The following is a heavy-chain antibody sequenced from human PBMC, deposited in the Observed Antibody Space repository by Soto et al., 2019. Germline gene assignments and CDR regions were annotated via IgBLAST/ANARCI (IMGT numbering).Heavy chain of an antibody. CDR3: ATGLQLWLLTDLGY. CDR2: ISYDGSNK. CDR1: GFTFSSYG. Sequence: LSLSCAASGFTFSSYGMHWVRQAPGKGLEWVAVISYDGSNKYYADSVKGRFTISRDNSKNTLYLQMNSLRAEDTAVYYCATGLQLWLLTDLGYGGQGTLGTVAS. J-gene: IGHJ4*02. V-gene: IGHV3-30*03. D-gene: IGHD5-18*01.